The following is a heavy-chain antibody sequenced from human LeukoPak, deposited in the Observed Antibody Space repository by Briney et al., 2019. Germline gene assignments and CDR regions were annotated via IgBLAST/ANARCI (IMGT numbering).Heavy chain of an antibody. CDR2: IYFTGTT. V-gene: IGHV4-59*08. J-gene: IGHJ4*02. D-gene: IGHD6-19*01. CDR3: ARLSSGSRPNFDS. CDR1: GGSISAYY. Sequence: SETLSLTCTISGGSISAYYWSWIRQPLGKGLEGIGYIYFTGTTTYHPSLRSRVTISLETSNNQCSLDLTSVTVADTAVYYCARLSSGSRPNFDSWGQGSLVTVSS.